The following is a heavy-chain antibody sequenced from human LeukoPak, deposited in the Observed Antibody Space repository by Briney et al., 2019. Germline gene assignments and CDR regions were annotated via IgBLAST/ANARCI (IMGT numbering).Heavy chain of an antibody. D-gene: IGHD6-6*01. J-gene: IGHJ4*02. Sequence: ASVKVSCKASGYTFTGYYMHWVRQAPGQGLEWMGWINPNSGGTNYAQKFQGRVTMTRDTSISTAYMELSRLRSDDTAVYYCAXDLXQVGAARPDLDYWGQGTLVTVSS. V-gene: IGHV1-2*02. CDR2: INPNSGGT. CDR3: AXDLXQVGAARPDLDY. CDR1: GYTFTGYY.